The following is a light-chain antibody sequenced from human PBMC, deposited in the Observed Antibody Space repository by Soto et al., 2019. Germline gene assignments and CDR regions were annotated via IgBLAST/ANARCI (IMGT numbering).Light chain of an antibody. J-gene: IGKJ1*01. CDR3: LQDYNYPRT. CDR2: GAS. CDR1: QGIRND. Sequence: AIQMTQSPSSLSVSVGDRVTITCRASQGIRNDLGWYQQKPGKAPKLLIYGASNLQSGVPSRFSGSGSGTDFTLTISSLQPEDFVTYYCLQDYNYPRTFGQGTKVEIK. V-gene: IGKV1-6*01.